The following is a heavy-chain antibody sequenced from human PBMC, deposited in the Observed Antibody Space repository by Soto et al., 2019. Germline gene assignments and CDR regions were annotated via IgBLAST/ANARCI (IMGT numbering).Heavy chain of an antibody. V-gene: IGHV1-18*04. Sequence: GASVKVSCKASGYTFTSYGISWVRQAPGQGLEWMGWISAYNGNTNYAQKLPGRVTMTTDTSTSTAYMELRSLRSDDTAVYYCARDGGSYDSSAVDYWGQGTLVTVSS. J-gene: IGHJ4*02. D-gene: IGHD3-22*01. CDR1: GYTFTSYG. CDR2: ISAYNGNT. CDR3: ARDGGSYDSSAVDY.